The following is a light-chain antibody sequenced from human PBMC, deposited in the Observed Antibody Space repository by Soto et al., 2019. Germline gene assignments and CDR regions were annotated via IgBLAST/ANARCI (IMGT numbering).Light chain of an antibody. Sequence: QSALTQPASVSGSPGQSITISCAGTSSDVGGDNYVSWYQQHPGKVPRLIISDVNKRPSGVSDRFSGSKSGNTASLTISGLQAEDEADYYCASFTRSGTVVFGGGTKLTVL. CDR2: DVN. CDR3: ASFTRSGTVV. J-gene: IGLJ2*01. CDR1: SSDVGGDNY. V-gene: IGLV2-14*03.